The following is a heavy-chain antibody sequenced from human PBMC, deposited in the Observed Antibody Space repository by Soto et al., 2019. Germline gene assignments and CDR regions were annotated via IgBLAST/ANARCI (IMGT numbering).Heavy chain of an antibody. V-gene: IGHV3-30-3*01. D-gene: IGHD3-10*01. Sequence: QVQLVESGGGAVQPGRSLRLSCAASGFTFSSYAMHWVRQAPGKGLEWVAVISYDGSNKYYADSVKGRFTISRDNSKNTLYQQMNSLIAEDTAVYYCARGDGSGSLGLPHNNWFDPWGQGTLVTVSS. CDR1: GFTFSSYA. CDR3: ARGDGSGSLGLPHNNWFDP. J-gene: IGHJ5*02. CDR2: ISYDGSNK.